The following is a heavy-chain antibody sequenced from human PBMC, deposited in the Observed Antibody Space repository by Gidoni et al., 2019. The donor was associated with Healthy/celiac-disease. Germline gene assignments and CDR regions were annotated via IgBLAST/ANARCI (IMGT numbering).Heavy chain of an antibody. CDR1: GGSFSGYY. D-gene: IGHD3-10*01. CDR3: ARGGTMVRGVITKRRFDY. CDR2: INHSGST. J-gene: IGHJ4*02. V-gene: IGHV4-34*01. Sequence: QVQLQQWGAGLLKPSETLSLTCAVYGGSFSGYYWSWIRQPPGKGLEWIGEINHSGSTNYNPSLKSRVTISVDTSKNQFSLKLSFVTAADTAVYYCARGGTMVRGVITKRRFDYWGQGTLVTVSS.